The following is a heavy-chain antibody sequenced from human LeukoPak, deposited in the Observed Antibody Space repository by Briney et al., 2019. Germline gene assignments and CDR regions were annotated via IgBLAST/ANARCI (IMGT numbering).Heavy chain of an antibody. V-gene: IGHV3-21*01. D-gene: IGHD6-25*01. Sequence: GGSLRLSCAASGFTFSDYSMNWVRQAPGKGLEWVASISTVSAYTFYAESLKGRISISRDNAKNSLILQMSSLRADDTAVYYCTRDGSGFYYYYYMDVWGKGTMVTVSS. CDR1: GFTFSDYS. CDR2: ISTVSAYT. CDR3: TRDGSGFYYYYYMDV. J-gene: IGHJ6*03.